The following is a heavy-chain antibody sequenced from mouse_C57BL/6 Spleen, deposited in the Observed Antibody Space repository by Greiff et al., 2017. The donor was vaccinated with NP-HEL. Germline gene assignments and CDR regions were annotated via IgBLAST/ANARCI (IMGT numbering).Heavy chain of an antibody. V-gene: IGHV1-50*01. CDR2: IDPSDSYT. CDR3: ARRDRRGYYFDY. J-gene: IGHJ2*01. Sequence: QVQLQQSGAELVKPGASVKLSCKASGYTFTSYWMQWVKQRPGQGLEWIGEIDPSDSYTNYNQKFKGKATLTVDTSSSTAYMQLSSLTSEDSAVYYCARRDRRGYYFDYWGQGTTLTVSS. CDR1: GYTFTSYW.